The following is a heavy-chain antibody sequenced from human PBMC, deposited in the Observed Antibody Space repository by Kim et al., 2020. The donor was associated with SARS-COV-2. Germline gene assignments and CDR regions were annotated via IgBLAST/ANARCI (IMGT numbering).Heavy chain of an antibody. V-gene: IGHV4-4*02. CDR3: ARELERDYFDY. Sequence: TNYNPSLKSRVTISVDKSKHQFSLKRSSVTAADTAVYYCARELERDYFDYWGQGTLVTVSS. D-gene: IGHD1-1*01. J-gene: IGHJ4*02. CDR2: T.